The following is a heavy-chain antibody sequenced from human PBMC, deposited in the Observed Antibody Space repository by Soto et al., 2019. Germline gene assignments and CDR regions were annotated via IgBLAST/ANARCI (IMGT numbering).Heavy chain of an antibody. CDR2: INSANGNT. V-gene: IGHV1-3*01. CDR1: GYTFTIHA. Sequence: ASVKVSCKASGYTFTIHAMHWVLQAPGQRLEWMGWINSANGNTKYSQKFQGRATITRDTSASTAYMELSSLRSEDTAVYFCAMRSSHWLPYFDYSGQLCLLTVSS. D-gene: IGHD1-1*01. CDR3: AMRSSHWLPYFDY. J-gene: IGHJ4*02.